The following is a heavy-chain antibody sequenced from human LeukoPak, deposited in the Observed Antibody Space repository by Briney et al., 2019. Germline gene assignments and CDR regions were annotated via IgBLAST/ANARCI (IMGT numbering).Heavy chain of an antibody. D-gene: IGHD3-3*01. V-gene: IGHV3-30-3*01. CDR3: AGNDFWSGYYIVR. J-gene: IGHJ4*02. Sequence: GGSLRLSCAASGFTFSSYAMHWVRQAPGKGLEWVAVISYDGSNKYYADSVKGRFTISRDNSKNTLYLQMNSLRAEDTAVYYCAGNDFWSGYYIVRWGQGTLVTVSS. CDR1: GFTFSSYA. CDR2: ISYDGSNK.